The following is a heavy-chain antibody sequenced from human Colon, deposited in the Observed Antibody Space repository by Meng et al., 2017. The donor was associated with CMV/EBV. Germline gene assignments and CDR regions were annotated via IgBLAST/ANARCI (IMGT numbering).Heavy chain of an antibody. CDR3: VRDRITVAGNWFDS. CDR2: VHYRGST. D-gene: IGHD6-19*01. Sequence: VPVGSTSGDYYWTWIRQAPGQRMEWIGYVHYRGSTQYNPSLTSRVDISVDTSKNQFSLNLSSVTAADTAVYYCVRDRITVAGNWFDSWGQGTLITVSS. V-gene: IGHV4-30-4*01. J-gene: IGHJ5*01. CDR1: VGSTSGDYY.